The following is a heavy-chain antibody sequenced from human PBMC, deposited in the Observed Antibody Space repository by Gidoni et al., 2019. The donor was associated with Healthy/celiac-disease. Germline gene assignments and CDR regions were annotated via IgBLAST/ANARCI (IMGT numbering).Heavy chain of an antibody. CDR1: GGTFSSYA. J-gene: IGHJ3*02. V-gene: IGHV1-69*19. CDR3: ARDGNYYDSSGYYFDAFDI. Sequence: QVQLVQSGAEVKKPGSSVKVSCKASGGTFSSYAISWVRQAPGQGLEWMGGIIPIFGTANYAQKFQGRVTITADESTSTAYMELSSLRSEDTAVYYCARDGNYYDSSGYYFDAFDIWGQGTMVTVSS. D-gene: IGHD3-22*01. CDR2: IIPIFGTA.